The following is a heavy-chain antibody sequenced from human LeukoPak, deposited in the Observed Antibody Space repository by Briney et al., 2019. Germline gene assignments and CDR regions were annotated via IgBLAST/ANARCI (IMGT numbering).Heavy chain of an antibody. CDR3: AIRRDSSGYYYSGRSADY. CDR2: ISGSGGST. CDR1: GFTFSSYA. Sequence: GGSLRLSCAASGFTFSSYAMSWVRQAPGKGLEWVSAISGSGGSTYYADSVKGRFTISRDNSKNTLYLQMNSLRAEDTAVYYCAIRRDSSGYYYSGRSADYWGQGTLVTVSS. V-gene: IGHV3-23*01. D-gene: IGHD3-22*01. J-gene: IGHJ4*02.